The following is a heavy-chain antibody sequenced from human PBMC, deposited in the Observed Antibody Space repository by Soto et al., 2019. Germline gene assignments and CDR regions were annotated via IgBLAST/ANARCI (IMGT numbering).Heavy chain of an antibody. CDR3: ARVLGYCSSTRCYSYMDV. Sequence: ASVKVSCKASGYTFTSYGISWVRQAPGQGLEWMGWISAYNGNTNSAQKLQGRVTMSTDISTSTAYMELRSLRSDDTAVYYCARVLGYCSSTRCYSYMDVWGKGTTVTVSS. J-gene: IGHJ6*03. CDR1: GYTFTSYG. V-gene: IGHV1-18*01. CDR2: ISAYNGNT. D-gene: IGHD2-2*02.